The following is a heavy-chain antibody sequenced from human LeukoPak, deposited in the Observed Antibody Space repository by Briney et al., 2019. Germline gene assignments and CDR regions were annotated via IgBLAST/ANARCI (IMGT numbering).Heavy chain of an antibody. CDR2: INPNSGDT. J-gene: IGHJ2*01. CDR3: ARHLNWGYEL. V-gene: IGHV1-2*02. Sequence: GASVKVSCKASGYTFTDCYIHWVRQAPGQGPEWMGWINPNSGDTNYAQKFQGTVTMTRDTSISTAYMELSRLKSDDTAVYYCARHLNWGYELWGRGTLVTVSS. D-gene: IGHD3-16*01. CDR1: GYTFTDCY.